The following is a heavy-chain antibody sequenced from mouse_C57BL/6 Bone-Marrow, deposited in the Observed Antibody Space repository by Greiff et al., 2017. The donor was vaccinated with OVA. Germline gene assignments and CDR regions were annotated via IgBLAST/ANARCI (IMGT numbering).Heavy chain of an antibody. Sequence: DVHLVESGGDLVKPGGSLKLSCAASGFTFSSYGMSWVRQTPDKSLEWVATISSGGSYTYYPDSVKGRFTISRDNAKNTLYLQMSSLKSEDTAMYYCARHLDYWGQGTSVTVSS. J-gene: IGHJ4*01. V-gene: IGHV5-6*01. CDR3: ARHLDY. CDR2: ISSGGSYT. CDR1: GFTFSSYG.